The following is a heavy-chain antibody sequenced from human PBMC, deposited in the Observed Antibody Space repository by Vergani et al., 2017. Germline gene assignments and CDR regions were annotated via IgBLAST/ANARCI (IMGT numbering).Heavy chain of an antibody. Sequence: QVTLKESGPALVKPTQTLTLTCTFSGYSLSTSGMRVSWIRQPPGKALEWLARIDWDDDKLYSTSLKTRLTISKDTSKNQVVLTMTNMDPVDTATYYCARSSNWGSTGFDYWGQGTLVTVSS. CDR2: IDWDDDK. V-gene: IGHV2-70*04. CDR3: ARSSNWGSTGFDY. CDR1: GYSLSTSGMR. D-gene: IGHD7-27*01. J-gene: IGHJ4*02.